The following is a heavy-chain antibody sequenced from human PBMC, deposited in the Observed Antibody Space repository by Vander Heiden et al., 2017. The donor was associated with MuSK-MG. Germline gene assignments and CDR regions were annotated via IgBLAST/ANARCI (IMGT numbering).Heavy chain of an antibody. D-gene: IGHD7-27*01. Sequence: QVQLQESGPGLVKPSETLSLTCTVSGGSISSYYWSWIRQPPGKGLEWIGYMSYSGSTNYNPSLRSRVTISVDTSKNQFSLKLSSVTAADTAVYFCARGPRTGESYYYGMDVWGQGTTVTVSS. CDR3: ARGPRTGESYYYGMDV. J-gene: IGHJ6*02. CDR1: GGSISSYY. V-gene: IGHV4-59*01. CDR2: MSYSGST.